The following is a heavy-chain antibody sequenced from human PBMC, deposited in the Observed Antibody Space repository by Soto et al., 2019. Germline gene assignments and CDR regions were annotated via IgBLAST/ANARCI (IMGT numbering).Heavy chain of an antibody. D-gene: IGHD2-15*01. V-gene: IGHV4-30-2*01. CDR3: ARGQVVAAQH. J-gene: IGHJ4*02. Sequence: SDTLSLTCTVSGGSIGGGGDSWSWIRQPPGKGLEWIGYIYHSGSTYYNPSLKSRVTISVDRSKNQFSLKLSSVTAADTAVYYCARGQVVAAQHWGQGTLVTVSS. CDR1: GGSIGGGGDS. CDR2: IYHSGST.